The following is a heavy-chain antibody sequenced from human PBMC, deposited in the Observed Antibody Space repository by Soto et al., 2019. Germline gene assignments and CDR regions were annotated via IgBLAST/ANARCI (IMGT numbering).Heavy chain of an antibody. CDR3: ARSVNRGDSDGYGH. Sequence: QVQLQESGPGLVRPSETLSLTCSVSGGAITNYYWNWIRQTPGKGLEWIGYIYHTGSTSKNPSLKSRVTLSVDTSKKQLTLILISVTAADTAIYYCARSVNRGDSDGYGHWGQGTLVTVSA. CDR2: IYHTGST. CDR1: GGAITNYY. D-gene: IGHD5-18*01. V-gene: IGHV4-59*01. J-gene: IGHJ4*02.